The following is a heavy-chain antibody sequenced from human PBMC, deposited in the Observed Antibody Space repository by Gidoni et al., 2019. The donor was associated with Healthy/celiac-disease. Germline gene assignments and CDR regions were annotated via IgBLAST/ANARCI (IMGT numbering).Heavy chain of an antibody. J-gene: IGHJ4*02. Sequence: EVQMVRSGAEVKKPGECVRISCKGPGDSCTSYLISWVRQLPGKGLEWMGRIDPSDSYTIYSPSFHGHVTISSDKSISTAYLQWSSLKASDTAMYYCARGKIPDWDYWGQGTLVTVSS. CDR3: ARGKIPDWDY. CDR2: IDPSDSYT. CDR1: GDSCTSYL. V-gene: IGHV5-10-1*03. D-gene: IGHD2-21*01.